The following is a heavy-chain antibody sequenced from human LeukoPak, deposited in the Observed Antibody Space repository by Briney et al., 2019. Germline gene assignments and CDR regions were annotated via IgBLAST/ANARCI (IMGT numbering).Heavy chain of an antibody. V-gene: IGHV3-30*02. D-gene: IGHD6-13*01. J-gene: IGHJ4*02. Sequence: GGSLRLSCAASGFTFSSYGMHWVRQAPGKGLEWVAFIRYDGSNKYYADSVKGRFTISRDNSKNTLYLQMNSLRAEDTAVYYCAKLHTAAAGLPVDYWGQGTLVTVSS. CDR3: AKLHTAAAGLPVDY. CDR1: GFTFSSYG. CDR2: IRYDGSNK.